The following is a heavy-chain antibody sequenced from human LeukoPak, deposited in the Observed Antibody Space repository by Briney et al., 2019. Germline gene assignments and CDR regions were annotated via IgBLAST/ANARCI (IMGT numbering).Heavy chain of an antibody. J-gene: IGHJ3*02. CDR1: GFTFSSYR. V-gene: IGHV3-66*01. D-gene: IGHD1-1*01. CDR2: IYSDGST. Sequence: GGSLRLSCAASGFTFSSYRMSWGRQAPGKGLEWVSGIYSDGSTYYADSVKGRFTISRDNSKNTLNLQMNSLRVEDTAVYYCARSNWDAFDIWGQGTMVTVSS. CDR3: ARSNWDAFDI.